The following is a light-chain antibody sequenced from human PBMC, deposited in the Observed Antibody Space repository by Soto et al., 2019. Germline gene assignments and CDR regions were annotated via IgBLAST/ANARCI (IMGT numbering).Light chain of an antibody. Sequence: LTQPASVSGSAGQSITISCTGTSSDVGGYEYVSWYQQHPGRAPKLMIYEVSNRPSGVSNRFSGSKSGNTASLTISGLQAVDEADYYCSSYTSSSTLLFGTGTKVTVL. V-gene: IGLV2-14*01. CDR3: SSYTSSSTLL. CDR2: EVS. J-gene: IGLJ1*01. CDR1: SSDVGGYEY.